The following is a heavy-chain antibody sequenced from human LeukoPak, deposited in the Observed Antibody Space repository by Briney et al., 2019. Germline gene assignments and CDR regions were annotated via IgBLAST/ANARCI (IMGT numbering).Heavy chain of an antibody. D-gene: IGHD3-22*01. CDR2: ISGSGGST. J-gene: IGHJ4*02. Sequence: GGSLRLSCAASGFTFSSYGMSWVRQAPGKGLEWVSAISGSGGSTYYADSVKGRFTISRDNSKNTLYLQMNSLRAEDTAVYYCAKEGHYYDSSGYYSVYWGQGTLVTVSS. CDR1: GFTFSSYG. V-gene: IGHV3-23*01. CDR3: AKEGHYYDSSGYYSVY.